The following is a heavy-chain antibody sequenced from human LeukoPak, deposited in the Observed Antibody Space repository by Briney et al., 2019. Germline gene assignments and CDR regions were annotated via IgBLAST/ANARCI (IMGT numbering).Heavy chain of an antibody. Sequence: SETLSLTCTVSGGSISSSSYYWGWIRQPPGKGLERIVSLYYSGSTYYNPPLKSRVTISVDTSKNQFSLKLSSVTAADTAVYYCARRPGTYYDFWSGYGNWFDPWGQGTLVTVSS. V-gene: IGHV4-39*01. CDR2: LYYSGST. CDR3: ARRPGTYYDFWSGYGNWFDP. D-gene: IGHD3-3*01. J-gene: IGHJ5*02. CDR1: GGSISSSSYY.